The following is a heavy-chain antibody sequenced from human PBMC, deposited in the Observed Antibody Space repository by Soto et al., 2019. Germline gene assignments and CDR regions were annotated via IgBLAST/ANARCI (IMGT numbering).Heavy chain of an antibody. V-gene: IGHV3-74*01. D-gene: IGHD3-16*01. J-gene: IGHJ5*02. CDR2: IKSDDSET. CDR1: GFTFSGSW. CDR3: TRSIGGVPP. Sequence: EVKLVESGGGLVQPGGSLRLSCAVSGFTFSGSWMYWVRQAPGEAPVWVSLIKSDDSETVYADSVKGRFTISRDNAKNTLYLKMNSLRFEDRAVFFWTRSIGGVPPGGLGTLVTVPS.